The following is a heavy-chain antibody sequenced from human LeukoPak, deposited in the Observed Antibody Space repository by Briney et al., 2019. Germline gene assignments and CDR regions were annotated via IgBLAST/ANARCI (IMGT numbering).Heavy chain of an antibody. CDR3: ARGAKLDYGDYGKDYYYYMDV. Sequence: EASVKVSCKASGYTFTSYYMHWVRQAPGQGLEWMGIINPSGGSTSYAQKFQGRVTMTRDTSTSTVYMELSSLRSEDTAVYYCARGAKLDYGDYGKDYYYYMDVWGKGTTVTVSS. CDR2: INPSGGST. D-gene: IGHD4-17*01. J-gene: IGHJ6*03. V-gene: IGHV1-46*01. CDR1: GYTFTSYY.